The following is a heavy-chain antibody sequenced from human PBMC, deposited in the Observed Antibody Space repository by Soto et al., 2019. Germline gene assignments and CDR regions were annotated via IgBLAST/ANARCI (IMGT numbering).Heavy chain of an antibody. Sequence: EVQLVQSGAEVKKPGESLKISCKGSGYSFTSYWIGWVRQMPGKGLEWMGIIYPGDSDTRYSPSFQGQVTISADKSISTAYLQWSSLKASDTAMYYCARGGNLGGGIAARLGLADYWGQGTLVTVSS. CDR2: IYPGDSDT. CDR1: GYSFTSYW. D-gene: IGHD6-6*01. V-gene: IGHV5-51*03. J-gene: IGHJ4*02. CDR3: ARGGNLGGGIAARLGLADY.